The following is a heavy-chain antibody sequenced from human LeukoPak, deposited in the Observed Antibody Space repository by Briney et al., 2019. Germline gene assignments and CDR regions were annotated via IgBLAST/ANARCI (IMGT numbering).Heavy chain of an antibody. CDR3: AGAVAEHQFDY. V-gene: IGHV1-2*02. Sequence: GASVKVSCKASGYTFTGYYMHWVRQAPGQGLEWMGWINPNSGGTNYAQKFQGRVTMTRDMSTSTVYMELSSLRSEDTAVYYCAGAVAEHQFDYWGQGTLVTVSS. CDR2: INPNSGGT. D-gene: IGHD6-19*01. CDR1: GYTFTGYY. J-gene: IGHJ4*02.